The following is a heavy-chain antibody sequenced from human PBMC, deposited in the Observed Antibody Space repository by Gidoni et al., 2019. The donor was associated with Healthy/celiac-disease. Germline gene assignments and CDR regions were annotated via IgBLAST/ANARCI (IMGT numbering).Heavy chain of an antibody. J-gene: IGHJ5*02. Sequence: ETLSLTCTVSGGSISSYSCSWIRQPPGKGLEWIGYIYYSGSTNYNPSLKSRVTISVDTSKNQFSLKLSSVTAADTAVYYCARLGREYSSSSVFFCGGPRGWFDPWGQGTLVTVSS. V-gene: IGHV4-59*08. CDR2: IYYSGST. D-gene: IGHD6-6*01. CDR3: ARLGREYSSSSVFFCGGPRGWFDP. CDR1: GGSISSYS.